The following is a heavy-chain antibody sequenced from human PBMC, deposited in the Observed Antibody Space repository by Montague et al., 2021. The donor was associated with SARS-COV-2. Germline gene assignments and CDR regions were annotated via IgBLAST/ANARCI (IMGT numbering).Heavy chain of an antibody. CDR3: VRAGGLDNRPPV. Sequence: SETLSLTCTVSGGSISSFYWSWFRQPPGKGLEWIGEIYQSGSTNYNPSLKSRVTMSIDKSKNQFSLELNSVTAADTALYYCVRAGGLDNRPPVWGQGALVIVSS. J-gene: IGHJ4*02. V-gene: IGHV4-59*12. CDR2: IYQSGST. CDR1: GGSISSFY. D-gene: IGHD3/OR15-3a*01.